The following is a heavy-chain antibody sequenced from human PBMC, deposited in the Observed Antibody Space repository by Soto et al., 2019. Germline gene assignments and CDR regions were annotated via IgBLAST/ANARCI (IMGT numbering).Heavy chain of an antibody. CDR2: IYYSGTT. V-gene: IGHV4-31*03. CDR1: GDSINNADYY. CDR3: ARVRGHACDT. Sequence: QVQLQESGPGLVKPSQTLSLNCSVSGDSINNADYYWSWIRQHAGQGLEWIGYIYYSGTTYYNPSLKSRVTISIDTSKNQFSLEMSSVTAADTAGYYCARVRGHACDTRGQGTMVTVSS. J-gene: IGHJ3*02. D-gene: IGHD1-26*01.